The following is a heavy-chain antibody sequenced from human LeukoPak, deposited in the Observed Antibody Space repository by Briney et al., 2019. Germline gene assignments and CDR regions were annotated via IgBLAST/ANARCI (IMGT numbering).Heavy chain of an antibody. CDR2: IYYSGST. CDR1: GGSISSGDYY. CDR3: ARVPLLDCGGNLYYFDY. V-gene: IGHV4-30-4*08. Sequence: SETLSLTCTVSGGSISSGDYYWSWIRQPPGKGLEWIGYIYYSGSTYYNPSLKSRVTISVDTSKNQFSLKLSSVTAADTAVYYCARVPLLDCGGNLYYFDYWGQGTLVTVSS. J-gene: IGHJ4*02. D-gene: IGHD4-23*01.